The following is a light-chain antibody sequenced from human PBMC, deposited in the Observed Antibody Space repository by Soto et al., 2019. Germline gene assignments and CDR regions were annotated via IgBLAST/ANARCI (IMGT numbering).Light chain of an antibody. CDR2: EGS. Sequence: QSALTQPASVSGSPGQSITISCTGTSSDVGSYNLVSWYQQHPGKAPKLMIYEGSKRPSGVSNRFSGSKSGNTASLTISGLQAEDEVVYYCCSFAGSSTVVFGGGTKLTAL. J-gene: IGLJ2*01. CDR3: CSFAGSSTVV. CDR1: SSDVGSYNL. V-gene: IGLV2-23*01.